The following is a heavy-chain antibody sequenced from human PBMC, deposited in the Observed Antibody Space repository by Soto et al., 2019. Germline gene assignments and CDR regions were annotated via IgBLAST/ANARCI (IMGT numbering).Heavy chain of an antibody. V-gene: IGHV4-30-4*01. CDR3: ARGERWLEFGY. CDR2: VSYTGGT. D-gene: IGHD5-12*01. J-gene: IGHJ4*02. Sequence: QVQLRESGPGLVKPSQTLSLTCTVSGGSITSGDYYWSWIRQPPGKGLEWIGSVSYTGGTYYSPSLKSRTPVSGDTSKNQFSLELTSVTAADTAVYYCARGERWLEFGYWGQGILVTVSS. CDR1: GGSITSGDYY.